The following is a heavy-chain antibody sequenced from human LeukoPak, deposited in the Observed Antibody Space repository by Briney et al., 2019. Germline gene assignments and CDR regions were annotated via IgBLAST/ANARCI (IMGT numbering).Heavy chain of an antibody. V-gene: IGHV1-18*01. D-gene: IGHD3-22*01. CDR2: ISAYNGNT. Sequence: ASVKVSCKASGYTFTSYGTSWVRQAPGQGLEWMGWISAYNGNTNYAQKLQGRVTMTTDTSTSTAYMELRSLRSDDTAVYYCARDHGYYDSSGYYPNWGQGTLVTVSS. CDR3: ARDHGYYDSSGYYPN. J-gene: IGHJ4*02. CDR1: GYTFTSYG.